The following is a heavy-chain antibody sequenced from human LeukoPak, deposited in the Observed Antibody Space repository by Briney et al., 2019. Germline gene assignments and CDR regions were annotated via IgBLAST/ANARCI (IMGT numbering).Heavy chain of an antibody. CDR2: IYYSGST. D-gene: IGHD3-9*01. CDR3: ARSPNILTGRYYFDY. V-gene: IGHV4-59*01. CDR1: GGSISSYY. Sequence: SETLSLTCTVSGGSISSYYWSWIRQPPGKGLEWIGYIYYSGSTNYNPSLNSRVTISVDTSKNQFSLKLSSVTAADTAVYYCARSPNILTGRYYFDYWGQGTLVTVSS. J-gene: IGHJ4*02.